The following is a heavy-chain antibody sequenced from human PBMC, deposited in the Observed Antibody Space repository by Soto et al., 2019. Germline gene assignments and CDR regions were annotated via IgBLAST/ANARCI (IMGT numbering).Heavy chain of an antibody. J-gene: IGHJ5*02. CDR2: ISGSGGST. Sequence: GGSLRLSCAASGFTFSSYATSWVRQAPGKGLEWVSAISGSGGSTYYADSVKGRFTISRDNSKNTLYLQMNSLRAEDTAVYYCAKVRGYCSSTSCYFNWFDPWGQGTLVTVSS. CDR3: AKVRGYCSSTSCYFNWFDP. D-gene: IGHD2-2*01. CDR1: GFTFSSYA. V-gene: IGHV3-23*01.